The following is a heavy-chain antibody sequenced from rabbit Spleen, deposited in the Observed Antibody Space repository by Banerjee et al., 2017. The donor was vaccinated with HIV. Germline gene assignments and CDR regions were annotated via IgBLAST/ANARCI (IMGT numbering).Heavy chain of an antibody. Sequence: QEHLVESGGGLVQPEGSLTLSCKASGFDFGNYGLTWVRQAPGKGLEWIGYIDPIFGSTAYASWVNGRFSISRGNTQNTVFLQMTSLTVADTATYFCAREAAYYFVLWGPGTLVTVS. V-gene: IGHV1S47*01. CDR2: IDPIFGST. CDR3: AREAAYYFVL. CDR1: GFDFGNYG. J-gene: IGHJ4*01. D-gene: IGHD1-1*01.